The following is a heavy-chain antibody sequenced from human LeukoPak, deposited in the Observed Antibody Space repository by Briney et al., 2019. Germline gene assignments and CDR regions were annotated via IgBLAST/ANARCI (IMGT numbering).Heavy chain of an antibody. CDR2: INNSGST. J-gene: IGHJ4*02. CDR1: GFTFSSYS. D-gene: IGHD3-3*02. V-gene: IGHV4-34*01. CDR3: ARGRAFFD. Sequence: GSLRLSCAASGFTFSSYSMNWVRQAPGKGLEWIGEINNSGSTNYNPSLKSRVTISRDTSKNQFSLKLSSVTAADTAVYYCARGRAFFDWGQGTLVTVSS.